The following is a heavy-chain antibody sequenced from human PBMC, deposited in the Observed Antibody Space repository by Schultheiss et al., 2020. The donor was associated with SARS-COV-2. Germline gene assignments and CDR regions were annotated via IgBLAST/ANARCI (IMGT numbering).Heavy chain of an antibody. CDR2: IKQDGSEK. V-gene: IGHV3-7*01. Sequence: GGSLRLSCAASGFTFSSYAMHWVRQAPGKGLEWVANIKQDGSEKYYVDSVKGRFTISRDNAKNSLYLQMNSLRAEDTAVYYCARERAPYSSSFSGMDVWGQGTTVTVSS. CDR3: ARERAPYSSSFSGMDV. J-gene: IGHJ6*02. D-gene: IGHD6-13*01. CDR1: GFTFSSYA.